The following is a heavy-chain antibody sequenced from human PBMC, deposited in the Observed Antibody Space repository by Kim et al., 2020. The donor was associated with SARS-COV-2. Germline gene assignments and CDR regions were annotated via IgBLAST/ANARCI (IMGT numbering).Heavy chain of an antibody. V-gene: IGHV3-30*03. J-gene: IGHJ4*02. Sequence: SADGSNEYYADSVRGRFTISRDSSKNTLYLQVNSLSAEDTAVYYCSRLDYWGRGTLVTVSS. CDR3: SRLDY. CDR2: SADGSNE.